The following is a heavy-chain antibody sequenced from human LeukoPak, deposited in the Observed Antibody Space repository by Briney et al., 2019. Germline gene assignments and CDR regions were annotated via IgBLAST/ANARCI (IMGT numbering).Heavy chain of an antibody. V-gene: IGHV1-46*01. D-gene: IGHD3-3*01. CDR3: ARVRLFGVVIMDFDY. Sequence: ASVKVSCKASGYTFTSYYMHWVRQAPGQGLEWVGIINPSGGSTSYAQKLQGRVTMTRDTSTSTVYMELSSLRSEDTAVYYCARVRLFGVVIMDFDYWGQGTLVTVSS. CDR1: GYTFTSYY. CDR2: INPSGGST. J-gene: IGHJ4*02.